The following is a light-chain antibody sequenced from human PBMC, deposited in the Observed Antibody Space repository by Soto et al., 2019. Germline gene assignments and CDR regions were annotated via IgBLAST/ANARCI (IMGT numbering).Light chain of an antibody. CDR1: SSDVGGYNF. J-gene: IGLJ3*02. CDR2: DVT. CDR3: SSFTSSSTLV. V-gene: IGLV2-14*03. Sequence: QSVLTQPASVSGSPGQSITISCTGTSSDVGGYNFVSWYQQYPGRAPKLIIYDVTNRPSGVSNRFSGSKSGNMASLTISGLQTEDEADYYCSSFTSSSTLVFGGGTKLTVL.